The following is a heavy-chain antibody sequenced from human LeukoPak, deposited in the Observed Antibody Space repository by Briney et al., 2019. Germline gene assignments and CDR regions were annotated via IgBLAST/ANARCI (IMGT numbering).Heavy chain of an antibody. CDR3: AKDRVRDIVVVVAATAFDI. Sequence: GRSLRLSCAASGFTFSSYAMHWVRQAPGKGLEWVAVISYDGSNKYYADSVKGRFTISRDNSKNTLYLQMNSLRAEDTALYYCAKDRVRDIVVVVAATAFDIWGQGTMVTLSS. J-gene: IGHJ3*02. CDR2: ISYDGSNK. CDR1: GFTFSSYA. V-gene: IGHV3-30-3*01. D-gene: IGHD2-15*01.